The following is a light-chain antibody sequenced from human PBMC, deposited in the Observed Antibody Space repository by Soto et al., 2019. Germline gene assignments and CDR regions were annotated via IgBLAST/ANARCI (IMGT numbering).Light chain of an antibody. J-gene: IGLJ2*01. Sequence: QSVLTQPPSASGTPGQRGTISCSGRSSNIGSNTINWYQQLPGTAPKLLIYSNNLRPSGVPDRFSGSKSGTSASLAISGLQSEDEADYYCATWDDSLNGPGVVFGGGTKLTVL. CDR3: ATWDDSLNGPGVV. CDR2: SNN. CDR1: SSNIGSNT. V-gene: IGLV1-44*01.